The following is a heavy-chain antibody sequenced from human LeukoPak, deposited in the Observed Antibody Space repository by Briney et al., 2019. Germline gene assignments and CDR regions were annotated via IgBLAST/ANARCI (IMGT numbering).Heavy chain of an antibody. CDR2: ISAYNGNT. CDR3: ARVGRSSWPDAFDI. V-gene: IGHV1-18*01. J-gene: IGHJ3*02. D-gene: IGHD6-13*01. CDR1: GYAFNNYA. Sequence: ASVKVSCKASGYAFNNYAVSWVRQAPGQGLEWMGWISAYNGNTNYAQKLQGRVTMTTDTSTSTAYMELRSLRSDDTAVYYCARVGRSSWPDAFDIWGQGTMVTVSS.